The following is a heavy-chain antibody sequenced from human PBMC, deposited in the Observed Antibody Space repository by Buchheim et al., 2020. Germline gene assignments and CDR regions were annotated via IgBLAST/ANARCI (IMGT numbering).Heavy chain of an antibody. J-gene: IGHJ3*02. V-gene: IGHV3-30*18. D-gene: IGHD1-26*01. CDR2: ISYDGSNK. CDR3: AKDWSSVWELPHPDAFNI. CDR1: GFTFSSYS. Sequence: VQLVESGGGLVQPGGSLRLSCAASGFTFSSYSMNWVRQAPGKGLEWVAVISYDGSNKYYADSVKGRFTISRDNSKNTLYLQMNSLRAEDTAVYYCAKDWSSVWELPHPDAFNIWGQGT.